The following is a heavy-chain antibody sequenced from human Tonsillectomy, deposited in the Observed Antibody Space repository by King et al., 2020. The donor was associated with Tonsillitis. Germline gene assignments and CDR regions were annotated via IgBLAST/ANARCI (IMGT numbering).Heavy chain of an antibody. CDR1: RFTFSTYA. V-gene: IGHV3-23*04. Sequence: VQLVESGGGFIQPGGSLRLSCAASRFTFSTYAMSWVRQAPGKGLEWVSAISGSGDRKYYADSVKGRITISRDNSRNTLYLQMNSLRAEDTAVYYCAKGITIFGVVNVDWFDPWGQGTLVTVSS. J-gene: IGHJ5*02. CDR3: AKGITIFGVVNVDWFDP. CDR2: ISGSGDRK. D-gene: IGHD3-3*01.